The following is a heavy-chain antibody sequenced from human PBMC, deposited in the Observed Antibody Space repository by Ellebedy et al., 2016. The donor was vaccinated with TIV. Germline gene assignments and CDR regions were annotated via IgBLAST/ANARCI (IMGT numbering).Heavy chain of an antibody. CDR3: AVTMVRGVTTFDY. Sequence: GGSLRLSXAASGFTFSDYYMSWIRQAPGKGLEWVSYISSSSSTIYYADSVKGRFTISRDNAKNSLYLQMNSLRDEDTAVYYCAVTMVRGVTTFDYWGQGTLVTVSS. CDR2: ISSSSSTI. J-gene: IGHJ4*02. CDR1: GFTFSDYY. V-gene: IGHV3-11*04. D-gene: IGHD3-10*01.